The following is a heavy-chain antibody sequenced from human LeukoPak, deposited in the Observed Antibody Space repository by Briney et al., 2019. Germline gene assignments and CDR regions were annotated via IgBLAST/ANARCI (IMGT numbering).Heavy chain of an antibody. CDR2: IHPSGST. D-gene: IGHD5-18*01. Sequence: SETLSLTCTVFGASFSDYYWNWIRQPPGKGLEWIGEIHPSGSTSYNPALQSRVTVSVDTSKNQFSLKLNSVTAADTAVYYCARGPDTAKQGYWGQGTLVTVSS. V-gene: IGHV4-34*01. J-gene: IGHJ4*02. CDR1: GASFSDYY. CDR3: ARGPDTAKQGY.